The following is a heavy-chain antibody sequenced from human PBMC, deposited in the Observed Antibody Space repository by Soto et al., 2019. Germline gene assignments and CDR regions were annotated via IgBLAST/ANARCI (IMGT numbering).Heavy chain of an antibody. J-gene: IGHJ4*02. CDR2: IYYSGST. Sequence: QVQLQESGPGLVKPSETLSLTCTVSGGSISSYYWSWIRQPPGKGLEWIGYIYYSGSTNYNPSLTSLVTLSVDPSKNQFSLKLSSVTAADTAVYSCARPLTYSISFDYWGQGALVTVSS. V-gene: IGHV4-59*08. D-gene: IGHD6-13*01. CDR3: ARPLTYSISFDY. CDR1: GGSISSYY.